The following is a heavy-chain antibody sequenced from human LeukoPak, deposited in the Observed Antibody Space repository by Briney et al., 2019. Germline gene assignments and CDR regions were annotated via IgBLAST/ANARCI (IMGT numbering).Heavy chain of an antibody. CDR2: TSAYNGNT. V-gene: IGHV1-18*01. Sequence: ASVKVSCKASGYTFTSYGISWVRQAPGQGLAWMGWTSAYNGNTNYAQKLQGRVTMTTDTSTSTAYMELRRLRSDDTAVYYCARSITMIVVVNYYFDYWGQGTLVTVSS. CDR3: ARSITMIVVVNYYFDY. CDR1: GYTFTSYG. J-gene: IGHJ4*02. D-gene: IGHD3-22*01.